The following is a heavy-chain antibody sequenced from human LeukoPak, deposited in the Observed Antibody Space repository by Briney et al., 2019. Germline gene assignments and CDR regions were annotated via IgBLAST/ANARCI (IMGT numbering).Heavy chain of an antibody. CDR3: ATGYSSTWDYFDY. V-gene: IGHV4-59*01. D-gene: IGHD6-13*01. CDR1: GESISSYY. Sequence: PSETLSLTCTVSGESISSYYWSWIRQPPGQGLEWIGYIYHSGSTNYNPSLKSRVTISADTSKDQFSLTLASVTAADTAVYYCATGYSSTWDYFDYWGQGTLVTVSS. CDR2: IYHSGST. J-gene: IGHJ4*02.